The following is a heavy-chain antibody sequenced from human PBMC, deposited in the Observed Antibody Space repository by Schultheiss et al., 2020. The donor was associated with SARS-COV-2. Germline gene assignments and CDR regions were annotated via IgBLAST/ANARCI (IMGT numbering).Heavy chain of an antibody. CDR3: ARGGYCSSTSCQNWFDP. V-gene: IGHV1-18*01. CDR1: GYTFTSYG. J-gene: IGHJ5*02. D-gene: IGHD2-2*01. Sequence: ASVKVSCKASGYTFTSYGITWVRQAPGQGLEWMGWISGYNGNTNYAQKLQGRVTMTTDTSTSTAYMELRSLRSDDTAVYYCARGGYCSSTSCQNWFDPWGQGTLVTVSS. CDR2: ISGYNGNT.